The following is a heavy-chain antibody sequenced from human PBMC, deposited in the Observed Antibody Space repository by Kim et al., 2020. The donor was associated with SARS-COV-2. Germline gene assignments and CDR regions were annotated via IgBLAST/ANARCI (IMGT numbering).Heavy chain of an antibody. V-gene: IGHV3-9*01. CDR1: GFTFDDYA. CDR3: AKDGQYYDFWSGYFDY. Sequence: GGSLRLSCAASGFTFDDYAMHWVRQAPGKGLEWVSGISWNSGSIGYADSVKGRFTISRDNAKNSLYLQMNSLRAEDTALYYCAKDGQYYDFWSGYFDYWGQGTLVTVSS. CDR2: ISWNSGSI. J-gene: IGHJ4*02. D-gene: IGHD3-3*01.